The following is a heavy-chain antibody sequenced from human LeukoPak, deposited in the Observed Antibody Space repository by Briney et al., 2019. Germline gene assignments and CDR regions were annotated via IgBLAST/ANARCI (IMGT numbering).Heavy chain of an antibody. V-gene: IGHV1-2*02. D-gene: IGHD5-18*01. Sequence: ASVKVSCKASGYSFTSYSTLWVRQAPGQGLDWMGWIHPHSGGTGYGKTFQGRVTKTRDTSISTAYMELNSLGSDDAVVHYCARLGTGYSLSYWGQGTLVTVSS. CDR1: GYSFTSYS. CDR3: ARLGTGYSLSY. CDR2: IHPHSGGT. J-gene: IGHJ4*02.